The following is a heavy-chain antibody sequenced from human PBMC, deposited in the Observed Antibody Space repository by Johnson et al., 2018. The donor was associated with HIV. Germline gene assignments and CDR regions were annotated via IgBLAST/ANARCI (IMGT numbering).Heavy chain of an antibody. V-gene: IGHV3-20*04. Sequence: VQLVESGGVVVQPGGSLRLSCAGSGFTFDDHGMSWVRQVPGKGLEWVSGINWNSGSIGYANSVQGRFTISRDNAKSSLHLQMNRLRPEDTAVYYCVKRPFGAAPGADAFDIWGQGTMVTVSS. CDR2: INWNSGSI. D-gene: IGHD6-13*01. CDR1: GFTFDDHG. J-gene: IGHJ3*02. CDR3: VKRPFGAAPGADAFDI.